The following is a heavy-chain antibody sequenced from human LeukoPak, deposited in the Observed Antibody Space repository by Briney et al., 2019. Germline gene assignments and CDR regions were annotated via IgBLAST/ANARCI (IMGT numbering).Heavy chain of an antibody. V-gene: IGHV3-30*09. Sequence: GRSLRLSCAASGLTFSTSAMHWVRQAPSKGLEWVALISYDGTNEYYGDSVRGRFAIPRDNSKNTVYLQMNSLRSEDTAVYYCAGAQKWSTFDSWGQGTVVTVSS. CDR1: GLTFSTSA. J-gene: IGHJ4*02. CDR2: ISYDGTNE. CDR3: AGAQKWSTFDS. D-gene: IGHD2-8*01.